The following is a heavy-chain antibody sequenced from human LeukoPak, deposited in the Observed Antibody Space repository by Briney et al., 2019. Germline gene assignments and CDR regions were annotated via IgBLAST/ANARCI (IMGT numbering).Heavy chain of an antibody. CDR3: ATRGY. Sequence: SETLSLTCTVSGGSISRDYWQWIRQPPGKGLEWVGYIYNSGSNTYNPSLKRRVTISIDTSKNQFSLKLTSVTAADTAVYYCATRGYWGQGTLVTVSS. V-gene: IGHV4-59*08. CDR2: IYNSGSN. D-gene: IGHD3-10*01. CDR1: GGSISRDY. J-gene: IGHJ4*02.